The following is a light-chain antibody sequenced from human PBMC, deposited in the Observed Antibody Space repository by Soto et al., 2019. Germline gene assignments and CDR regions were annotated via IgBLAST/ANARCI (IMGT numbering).Light chain of an antibody. J-gene: IGKJ3*01. CDR2: AAS. V-gene: IGKV1-39*01. CDR3: QQSYSTPPVT. Sequence: DIQMTQSPCSLSASVGDRVTITCRASQSISSYLNWYQQKPGKAPQLLIYAASSLQSGVPSRFSGSGSGTDFTLTISSLQPEDFATYYCQQSYSTPPVTFGPGTKVDIK. CDR1: QSISSY.